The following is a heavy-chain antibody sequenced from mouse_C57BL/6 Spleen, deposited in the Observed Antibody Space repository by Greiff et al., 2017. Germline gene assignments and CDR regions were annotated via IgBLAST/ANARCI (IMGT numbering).Heavy chain of an antibody. D-gene: IGHD1-1*01. V-gene: IGHV1-18*01. CDR2: INPNNGGT. J-gene: IGHJ1*03. Sequence: EVQLQQSGPELVKPGASVKIPCKASGYTFTDYNMDWVKQSHGKSLEWIGDINPNNGGTIYNQKFKGKATLTVDKSSSTAYMELRSLTSEDTAVYYCARNPVVGGWYFDVWGTGTTVTVSS. CDR3: ARNPVVGGWYFDV. CDR1: GYTFTDYN.